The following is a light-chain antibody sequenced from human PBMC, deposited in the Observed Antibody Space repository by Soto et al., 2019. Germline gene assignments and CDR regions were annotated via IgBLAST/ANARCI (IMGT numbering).Light chain of an antibody. CDR3: QQRGA. CDR2: DAS. CDR1: QSVDSS. J-gene: IGKJ2*01. Sequence: EVVLTQSPATLSLSPGERATLSCRASQSVDSSLAWYQQKLGQAPRLLIYDASNRATGIPGRFSGSGSGTDFTRTISSLEPEDFAVYYCQQRGAFGQGTKVESK. V-gene: IGKV3-11*01.